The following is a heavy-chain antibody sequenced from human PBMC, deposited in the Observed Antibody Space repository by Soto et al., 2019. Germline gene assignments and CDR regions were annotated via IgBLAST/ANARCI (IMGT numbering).Heavy chain of an antibody. CDR2: IMGDGREGEK. Sequence: EVQLVESGGGLVQPGGSLRLSCAASGFNFPFYGMTWVRQAPGKGLEWVASIMGDGREGEKYYVDSVKGRFTISRDNAKSSLYLRMSSLGAEDTAIYFCSRDHYGSGAIWGQGTPVIVSS. V-gene: IGHV3-7*05. J-gene: IGHJ4*02. CDR1: GFNFPFYG. D-gene: IGHD3-10*01. CDR3: SRDHYGSGAI.